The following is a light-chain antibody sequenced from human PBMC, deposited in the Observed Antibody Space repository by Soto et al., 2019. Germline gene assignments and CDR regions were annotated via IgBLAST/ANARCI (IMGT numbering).Light chain of an antibody. V-gene: IGLV2-14*03. CDR3: RSYRSISTVV. Sequence: QSALTQPASVSGSPGQSITISCTGTSSDISGYKSVSWYQHHPGKAPKLMIYDVSDLPSGVSNRLSGSKSGNTDSLTISGRQAEDEDNYYRRSYRSISTVVFVGGTKLTVL. J-gene: IGLJ2*01. CDR1: SSDISGYKS. CDR2: DVS.